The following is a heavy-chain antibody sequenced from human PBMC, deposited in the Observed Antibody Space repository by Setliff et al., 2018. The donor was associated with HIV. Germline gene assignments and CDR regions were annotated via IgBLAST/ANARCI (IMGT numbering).Heavy chain of an antibody. CDR3: AKGYYYNSGGGRVRAFDI. Sequence: PGGSLRLSCAASGFTFSNYAMSWVRQAPGKGLEWVSFISGNSGAVTYADSVKGRFTISRDNSKNTLYLQMNSLRAEDTAVYYCAKGYYYNSGGGRVRAFDIWGQGTMVTVSS. D-gene: IGHD3-22*01. CDR2: ISGNSGAV. J-gene: IGHJ3*02. V-gene: IGHV3-23*01. CDR1: GFTFSNYA.